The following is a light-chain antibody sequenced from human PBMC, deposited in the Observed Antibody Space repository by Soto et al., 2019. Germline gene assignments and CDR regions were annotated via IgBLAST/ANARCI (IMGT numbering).Light chain of an antibody. CDR3: CSYAGSDTLI. Sequence: QSVLTQPRSVSGSPGQTVTISCTGSSSDVGSSNYMPWYQQHPGEAPKLVIYDVAQRPSGVPDRLSGSRSGKTASLTISGLQPGDEADYYCCSYAGSDTLIFGSGTKVTVL. CDR2: DVA. V-gene: IGLV2-11*01. CDR1: SSDVGSSNY. J-gene: IGLJ1*01.